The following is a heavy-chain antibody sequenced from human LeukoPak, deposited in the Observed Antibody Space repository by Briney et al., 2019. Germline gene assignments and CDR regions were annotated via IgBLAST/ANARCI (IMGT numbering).Heavy chain of an antibody. J-gene: IGHJ3*02. D-gene: IGHD2-8*01. CDR1: GFTVSSYY. CDR2: TYNGVST. V-gene: IGHV3-53*01. CDR3: AGKNDLLNGAFDS. Sequence: GGSLTLSCAVSGFTVSSYYMSWLRQPPGKGLEWVSFTYNGVSTNYPHSVKGRFTISRDKSKNKLSLQMNRLRAEETAVYYGAGKNDLLNGAFDSRGQGTVVTL.